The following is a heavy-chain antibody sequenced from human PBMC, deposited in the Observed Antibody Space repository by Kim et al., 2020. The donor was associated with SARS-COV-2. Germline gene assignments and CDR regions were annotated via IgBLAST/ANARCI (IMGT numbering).Heavy chain of an antibody. CDR2: ISYDGSNK. CDR3: ARDRGGSGSFWFDP. J-gene: IGHJ5*02. V-gene: IGHV3-30-3*01. Sequence: GGSLRLSCAASRFTFSNYAMHWVRQAPGKGLEWVAIISYDGSNKYYADSVKGRFTVSRDNSKNTLYLQMNSLRAEDTAVYYCARDRGGSGSFWFDPWGQGTLVTVSS. D-gene: IGHD3-10*01. CDR1: RFTFSNYA.